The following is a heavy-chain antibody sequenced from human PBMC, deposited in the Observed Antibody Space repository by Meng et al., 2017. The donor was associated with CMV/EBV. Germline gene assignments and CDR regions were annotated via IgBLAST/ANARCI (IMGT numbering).Heavy chain of an antibody. J-gene: IGHJ4*02. CDR2: IYYSGST. CDR3: ARDNRRGGVDY. D-gene: IGHD3-3*01. V-gene: IGHV4-30-4*08. CDR1: GGSISSGDYS. Sequence: VQRRAPCPGLCNPSQTPPLTCTVSGGSISSGDYSWGWIRQPPGKGLEWIGYIYYSGSTYYNPSLKSRVTISVDTSKNQFSLKLSSVTAADTAVYYCARDNRRGGVDYWGQGTLVTVSS.